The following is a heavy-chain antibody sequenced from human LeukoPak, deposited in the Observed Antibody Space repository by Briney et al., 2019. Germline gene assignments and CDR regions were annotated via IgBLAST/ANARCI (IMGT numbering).Heavy chain of an antibody. CDR3: ARAYYYDSSGYYGSVRHYYGMDV. J-gene: IGHJ6*02. Sequence: SETLSLTCAVYGGSFSGYYWSCIRQPPGKGLEWIGEINHSGSTNYNPSLKSRVTISVDTSKNQFSLKLSSVTAADTAVYYCARAYYYDSSGYYGSVRHYYGMDVWGQGTTVTVSS. CDR1: GGSFSGYY. CDR2: INHSGST. V-gene: IGHV4-34*01. D-gene: IGHD3-22*01.